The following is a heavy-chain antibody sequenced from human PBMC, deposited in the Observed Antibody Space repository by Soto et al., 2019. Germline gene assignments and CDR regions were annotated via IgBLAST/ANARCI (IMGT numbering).Heavy chain of an antibody. J-gene: IGHJ6*02. CDR3: ARETGSDSWSVGLMDV. D-gene: IGHD1-20*01. V-gene: IGHV3-21*01. CDR1: GFTFSTYT. Sequence: EVQLVESGGGLVKPGGSLRLSCAASGFTFSTYTMNWVRQAPGKGVEWISSISSSSVYIYYADSVTGRFTISRDNAKNPLPLQMNSLGAGDTAVYYWARETGSDSWSVGLMDVWGQGTTVTVSS. CDR2: ISSSSVYI.